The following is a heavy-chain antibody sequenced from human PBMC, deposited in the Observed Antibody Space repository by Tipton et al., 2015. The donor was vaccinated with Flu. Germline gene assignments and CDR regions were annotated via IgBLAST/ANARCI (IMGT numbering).Heavy chain of an antibody. CDR2: IYTGGST. CDR1: GFTVSSNY. V-gene: IGHV3-53*01. Sequence: QLVQSGGGLIQPGGSLRLSCAASGFTVSSNYMSWVRQAPGKGLEWVSLIYTGGSTFYADSVKGRFTISRDNSKNTLYLQMNSLRAEDTAVYYCARVWTGGYEYFDYWGQGTLVSVSS. D-gene: IGHD2-8*02. CDR3: ARVWTGGYEYFDY. J-gene: IGHJ4*02.